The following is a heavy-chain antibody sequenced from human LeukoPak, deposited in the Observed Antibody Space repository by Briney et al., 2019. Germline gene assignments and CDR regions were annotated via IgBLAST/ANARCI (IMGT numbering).Heavy chain of an antibody. D-gene: IGHD2-2*01. CDR3: AREKELGYCSSTSCYNYYYYYYMDV. CDR1: GYTFTSYY. Sequence: ASVKVSCKASGYTFTSYYMHWVRQAPGQGLEWMGVINPSGGSTSYAQKFQGRVTMTRDTSTSTVYMELSSLRSEDTAVYYCAREKELGYCSSTSCYNYYYYYYMDVWGKGTTVTVSS. V-gene: IGHV1-46*01. CDR2: INPSGGST. J-gene: IGHJ6*03.